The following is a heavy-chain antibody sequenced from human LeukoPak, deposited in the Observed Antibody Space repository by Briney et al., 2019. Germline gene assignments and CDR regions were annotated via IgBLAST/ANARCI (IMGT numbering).Heavy chain of an antibody. CDR3: AKGLRGCSGNACYYFFDF. V-gene: IGHV3-23*01. D-gene: IGHD2/OR15-2a*01. J-gene: IGHJ4*02. Sequence: GGSLRLSCAASGFTFNDYAMTWVRQAPGKGLEWVSAITGSGSNTYYAASAKGRFTISRDNSKNSLDLQMNSLRAEDTAVYYCAKGLRGCSGNACYYFFDFWGQGALVTVPS. CDR1: GFTFNDYA. CDR2: ITGSGSNT.